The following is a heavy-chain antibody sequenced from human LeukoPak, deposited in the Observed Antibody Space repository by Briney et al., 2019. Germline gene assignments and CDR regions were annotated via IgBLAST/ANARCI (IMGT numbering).Heavy chain of an antibody. Sequence: SETLSLTCTVSGGSMSSYYWSWIRQPPGKGLEWIGYIYYSGSTKYNPSLKSRVTISIDTSKNQFSLKLSSVTAADTAVYYCARGARAGYNLEPFDYWGQGTLVTVSS. CDR1: GGSMSSYY. D-gene: IGHD5-24*01. CDR3: ARGARAGYNLEPFDY. V-gene: IGHV4-59*08. J-gene: IGHJ4*02. CDR2: IYYSGST.